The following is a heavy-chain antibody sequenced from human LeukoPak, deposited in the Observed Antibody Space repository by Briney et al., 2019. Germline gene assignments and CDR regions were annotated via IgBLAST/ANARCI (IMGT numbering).Heavy chain of an antibody. V-gene: IGHV3-30-3*01. D-gene: IGHD5-18*01. CDR3: AREGAMAFDY. CDR1: GFTFSSYA. Sequence: PGGSLRLSCAASGFTFSSYAMHWVRQAPGKGLEWVAVISYDGSNKYYADSVKGRFTISRDNSKNTLYLQMNSLRAEDTAVYYCAREGAMAFDYWGQGTLVTVSS. CDR2: ISYDGSNK. J-gene: IGHJ4*02.